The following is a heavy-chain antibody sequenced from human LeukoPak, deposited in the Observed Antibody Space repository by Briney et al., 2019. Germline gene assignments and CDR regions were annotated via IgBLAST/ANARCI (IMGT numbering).Heavy chain of an antibody. CDR1: GGSISNSNW. D-gene: IGHD4-17*01. CDR2: IYSGGST. J-gene: IGHJ6*02. Sequence: PSETLSLTCAVSGGSISNSNWWSWVRQAPGKGLEWVSVIYSGGSTYYADSVKGRFTISRDNSKNTLYLQMNSLRAEDTAVYYCARVPARYDYGDYVGLYYGMDVWGQGTTVTVSS. V-gene: IGHV3-53*01. CDR3: ARVPARYDYGDYVGLYYGMDV.